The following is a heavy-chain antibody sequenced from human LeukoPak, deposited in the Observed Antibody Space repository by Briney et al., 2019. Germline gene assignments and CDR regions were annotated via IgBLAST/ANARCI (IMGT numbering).Heavy chain of an antibody. CDR1: GFAFDDYA. D-gene: IGHD6-6*01. V-gene: IGHV3-9*01. CDR3: AKDVEYSSSPNFDY. J-gene: IGHJ4*02. Sequence: GRSLRLSCAASGFAFDDYAMHWVRQAPGKGLEWVSGISWNSGSIGYADSVKGRFTISRDNANNSLYLQMNSLRAEDTALYYCAKDVEYSSSPNFDYWGQGTLVTVSS. CDR2: ISWNSGSI.